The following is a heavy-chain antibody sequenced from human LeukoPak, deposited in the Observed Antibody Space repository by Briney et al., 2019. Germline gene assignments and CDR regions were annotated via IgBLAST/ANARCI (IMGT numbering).Heavy chain of an antibody. J-gene: IGHJ1*01. CDR2: ISVGGDT. Sequence: PGGSLRLSCAASGFSVSSNYMSWVRQAPGKGLEWVSVISVGGDTYYADSVKGRFTLSRDNSKNTVYLQLNSLRAEDTAVYYCARDLYCSDGTCNQHWGQGTLVTISS. V-gene: IGHV3-53*01. CDR3: ARDLYCSDGTCNQH. CDR1: GFSVSSNY. D-gene: IGHD2-15*01.